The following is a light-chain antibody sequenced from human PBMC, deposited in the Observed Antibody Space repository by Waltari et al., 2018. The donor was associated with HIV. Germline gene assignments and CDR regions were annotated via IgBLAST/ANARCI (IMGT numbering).Light chain of an antibody. CDR2: DDS. CDR1: NIASKS. Sequence: SYVLTQPPSVSVAPGKTARITCGGNNIASKSVHWYQHKPGQAPVRVHSDDSDRPSGIPERFSGANSGNTATLTISRVEAGDEADYYCQVWDSSGDHPLFGGGTKLTVL. CDR3: QVWDSSGDHPL. V-gene: IGLV3-21*03. J-gene: IGLJ2*01.